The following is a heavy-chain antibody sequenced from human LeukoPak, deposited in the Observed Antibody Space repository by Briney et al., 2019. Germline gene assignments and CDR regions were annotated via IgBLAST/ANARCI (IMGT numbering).Heavy chain of an antibody. CDR2: ISSSSSYI. Sequence: GGSLRLSCAASGFTFSSYSMNWVRQAPGKGLEWVSSISSSSSYIYYADSVKGRFTISRDNAKNSLYLQMNSLRAEDTAVYYCARGYYDFWSGHYIGTSEFDYWGQGTLVTVSS. CDR3: ARGYYDFWSGHYIGTSEFDY. D-gene: IGHD3-3*01. J-gene: IGHJ4*02. V-gene: IGHV3-21*01. CDR1: GFTFSSYS.